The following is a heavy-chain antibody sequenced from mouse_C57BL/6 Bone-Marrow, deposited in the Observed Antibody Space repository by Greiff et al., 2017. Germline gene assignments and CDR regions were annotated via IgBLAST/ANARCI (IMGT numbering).Heavy chain of an antibody. V-gene: IGHV5-6*02. CDR2: ISSGGSYT. CDR3: ARRRGFAY. CDR1: GFTFSSYG. J-gene: IGHJ3*01. Sequence: EVKLVESGGDLVKPGGSLKLSCAASGFTFSSYGMSWVRQTPDKRLEWVATISSGGSYTYYPDSVKGRFTISRDNAENTLYLQMSSLKSEDTAMYYCARRRGFAYWGQGTLVTVSA.